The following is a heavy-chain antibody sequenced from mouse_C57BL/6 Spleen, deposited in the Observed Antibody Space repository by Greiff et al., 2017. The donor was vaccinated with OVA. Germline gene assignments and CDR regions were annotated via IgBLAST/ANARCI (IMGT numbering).Heavy chain of an antibody. CDR2: ISSGSSTI. J-gene: IGHJ1*03. CDR3: ANYYGSSYGYFDV. V-gene: IGHV5-17*01. Sequence: EVMLVESGGGLVKPGGSLKLSCAASGFTFSDYGMHWVRQAPEKGLEWVAYISSGSSTIYYADTVKGRFPISRDNAKNTLFLQMTSLRSEDTAMYYCANYYGSSYGYFDVWGTGTTVTVSS. CDR1: GFTFSDYG. D-gene: IGHD1-1*01.